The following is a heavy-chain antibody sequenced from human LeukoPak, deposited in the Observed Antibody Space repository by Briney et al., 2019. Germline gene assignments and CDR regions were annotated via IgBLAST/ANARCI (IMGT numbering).Heavy chain of an antibody. D-gene: IGHD6-13*01. V-gene: IGHV3-48*01. CDR1: GFTFSSYS. Sequence: PGGSLRLPCAASGFTFSSYSMNWVRQAPGKGLEWVSYISSSSSSTIYYADSVKGRFTISRDNAKNSLYLQMNSLRAEDTAVYYCARGSSSWFGGPYFDYWGQGTLVTVSS. CDR2: ISSSSSSTI. CDR3: ARGSSSWFGGPYFDY. J-gene: IGHJ4*02.